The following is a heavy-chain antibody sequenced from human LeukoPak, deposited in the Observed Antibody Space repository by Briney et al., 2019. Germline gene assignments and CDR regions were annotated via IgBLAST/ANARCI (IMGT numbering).Heavy chain of an antibody. D-gene: IGHD3-10*01. CDR2: INHSGST. CDR1: GVSFSGYY. CDR3: ARGPYYYGSGSRYYYFDY. Sequence: PSETLSLTCAVYGVSFSGYYWSWIRQPPGKGLEWIGEINHSGSTNYNPSLKSRVTISVDTSKNQFSLELSSVTAADTAVYYCARGPYYYGSGSRYYYFDYWGQGTLVTVSS. V-gene: IGHV4-34*01. J-gene: IGHJ4*02.